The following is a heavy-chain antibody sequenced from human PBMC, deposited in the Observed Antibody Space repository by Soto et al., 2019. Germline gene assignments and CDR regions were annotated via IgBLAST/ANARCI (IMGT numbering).Heavy chain of an antibody. CDR2: IWYDGSNK. Sequence: QVQLVESGEGVVQPGRSLRLSCAASGFTFSRYGMHWVRQAPGKGLELVAVIWYDGSNKYYADTVKGRFTISRDNSKNALHLEMSSLRAEDTAVYYCARGLSSGWCYYFDCLGQGTLVNVSS. V-gene: IGHV3-33*01. CDR3: ARGLSSGWCYYFDC. CDR1: GFTFSRYG. D-gene: IGHD6-19*01. J-gene: IGHJ4*02.